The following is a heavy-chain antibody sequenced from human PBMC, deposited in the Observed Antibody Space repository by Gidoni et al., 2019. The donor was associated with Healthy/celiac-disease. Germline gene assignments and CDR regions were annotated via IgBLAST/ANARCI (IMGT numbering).Heavy chain of an antibody. CDR2: ISYDGSNK. Sequence: QVQLVESGGGVVQPGRSLRLSCAASGFTFSSYAMHWVRQAPGKGLEWVAVISYDGSNKYYADSVKGRFTISRDNSKNTLYLQMNSLRAEDTAVYYCHGSGSYPAFDYWGQGTLVTVSS. D-gene: IGHD3-10*01. CDR3: HGSGSYPAFDY. V-gene: IGHV3-30-3*01. CDR1: GFTFSSYA. J-gene: IGHJ4*02.